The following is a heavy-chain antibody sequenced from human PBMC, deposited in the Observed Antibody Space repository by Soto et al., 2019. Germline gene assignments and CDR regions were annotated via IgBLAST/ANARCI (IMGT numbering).Heavy chain of an antibody. Sequence: QVQLVQSGAEVKKPGASVKVSCKASGYTFTSYGISWVRQAPGQGLEWMGWISAYNGNTNYAQKLQGRVTMTTDTTTSTDYMELRSLRSDDTAVYYCVVAAQPCYFDYWGQGTLVTVSS. CDR2: ISAYNGNT. CDR1: GYTFTSYG. V-gene: IGHV1-18*01. CDR3: VVAAQPCYFDY. D-gene: IGHD2-15*01. J-gene: IGHJ4*02.